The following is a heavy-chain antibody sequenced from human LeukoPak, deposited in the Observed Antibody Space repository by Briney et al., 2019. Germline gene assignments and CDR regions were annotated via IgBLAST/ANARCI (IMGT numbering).Heavy chain of an antibody. Sequence: NPSETLSLTCTVSGYSISSGYYWGWIRQPPGKGLEWIGSIYHSGRTYYNPSLKSRVTISVDTSKNQFSLKLSSVTAADTAVYYCARARGWHDYWGQGTLVTVSS. CDR1: GYSISSGYY. J-gene: IGHJ4*02. CDR2: IYHSGRT. CDR3: ARARGWHDY. V-gene: IGHV4-38-2*02. D-gene: IGHD6-19*01.